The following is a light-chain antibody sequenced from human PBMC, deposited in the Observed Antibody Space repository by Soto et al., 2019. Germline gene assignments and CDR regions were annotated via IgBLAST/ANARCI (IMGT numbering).Light chain of an antibody. V-gene: IGKV1-6*01. CDR2: AAS. CDR1: QSISGY. Sequence: IQLTQSPSSLSASVGDRVTIACRASQSISGYLNWYQQKPGKAPKLLIYAASNLQSGVPSRFRGSRSGTEFTLTVSSLQPEDFATYYCLQDHDDSWTFGQGTKVDIK. J-gene: IGKJ1*01. CDR3: LQDHDDSWT.